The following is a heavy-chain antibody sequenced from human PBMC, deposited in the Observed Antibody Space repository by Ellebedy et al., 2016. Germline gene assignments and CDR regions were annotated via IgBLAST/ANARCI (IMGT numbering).Heavy chain of an antibody. J-gene: IGHJ4*02. V-gene: IGHV4-4*07. D-gene: IGHD3-3*01. Sequence: SETLSLTXTVSGASINSYYWNWIRQPAGKGLEWLGRIYTSGSTNFNPSFKNRVTMPVDMSKNEFSLKLSSVTAADTAVYYCARSITIFGVVNWGQGTLVTVPS. CDR2: IYTSGST. CDR3: ARSITIFGVVN. CDR1: GASINSYY.